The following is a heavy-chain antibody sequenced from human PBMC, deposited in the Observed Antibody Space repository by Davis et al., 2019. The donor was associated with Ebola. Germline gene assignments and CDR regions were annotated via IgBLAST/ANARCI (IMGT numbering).Heavy chain of an antibody. CDR3: ATVSITETSDY. CDR2: IKEDGSKE. CDR1: GFTFSNYW. D-gene: IGHD1-20*01. J-gene: IGHJ4*02. Sequence: GESLKISCAASGFTFSNYWMSWARQAPGKGLECAAHIKEDGSKEFYVDSVKGRFTISRDNAKSSLSLQMNSLRAEDTAVYYCATVSITETSDYWGQGTLVTVSS. V-gene: IGHV3-7*01.